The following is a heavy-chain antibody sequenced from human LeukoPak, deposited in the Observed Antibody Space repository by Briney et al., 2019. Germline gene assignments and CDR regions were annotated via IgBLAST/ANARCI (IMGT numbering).Heavy chain of an antibody. Sequence: ASVKDSCKASGYTFTVYYLHWVRQAPGQGLEWMGWIDPNSGGTNYAQKFQGWVTMTRDTSITTAYIEVNRLISDDTAVYYCARASPYSSSSGFAYWGQGTLVTLSS. CDR1: GYTFTVYY. V-gene: IGHV1-2*04. J-gene: IGHJ4*02. CDR3: ARASPYSSSSGFAY. D-gene: IGHD6-6*01. CDR2: IDPNSGGT.